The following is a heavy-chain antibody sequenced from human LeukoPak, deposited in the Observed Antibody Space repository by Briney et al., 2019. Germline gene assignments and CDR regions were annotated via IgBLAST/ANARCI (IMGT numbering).Heavy chain of an antibody. Sequence: GRSLRLSCAASGFTFDDYAMFWVRQAPGKGLEWVSGISWDSRNIGYAASVKGRFTISRDNGENSLYLQMKSLRPEDTAFYYCARGNRDSSSFYYYGMDVWGQGTTVTVSS. D-gene: IGHD6-13*01. CDR1: GFTFDDYA. CDR3: ARGNRDSSSFYYYGMDV. J-gene: IGHJ6*02. CDR2: ISWDSRNI. V-gene: IGHV3-9*01.